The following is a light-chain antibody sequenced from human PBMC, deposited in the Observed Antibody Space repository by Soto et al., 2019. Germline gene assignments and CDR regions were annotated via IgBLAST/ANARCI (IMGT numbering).Light chain of an antibody. CDR2: GAS. Sequence: EIVMTQSPATLSVSPGERATLSCRASQSVSSNLAWYQQKPGQAPRLLIYGASTRATGIPARFSGSGSGTEFPLTISSLQSEDSAVYYCQQYNKWPLTFGGGTKVDIK. J-gene: IGKJ4*01. CDR1: QSVSSN. CDR3: QQYNKWPLT. V-gene: IGKV3-15*01.